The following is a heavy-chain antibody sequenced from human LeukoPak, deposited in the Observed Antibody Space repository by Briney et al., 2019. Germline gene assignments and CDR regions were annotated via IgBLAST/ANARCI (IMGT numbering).Heavy chain of an antibody. D-gene: IGHD2-15*01. V-gene: IGHV1-2*02. Sequence: GASVKVSCKASGYTFTGYYMHWVRQAPGQGLEWMGWINPNSGGTNYAQKFQGRVTMTRDTSISTAYMELSRLRPDDTAVYYCARDNCSGGSCYYYYGMDVWGQGTTVTVSS. CDR1: GYTFTGYY. J-gene: IGHJ6*02. CDR3: ARDNCSGGSCYYYYGMDV. CDR2: INPNSGGT.